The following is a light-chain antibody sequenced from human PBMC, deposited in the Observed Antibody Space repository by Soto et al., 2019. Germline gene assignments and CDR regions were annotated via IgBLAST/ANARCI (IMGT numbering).Light chain of an antibody. V-gene: IGLV2-14*01. CDR1: SSDVGGYNY. J-gene: IGLJ1*01. CDR2: EVS. Sequence: QSALTQPASVSGSPGQSITISCTGTSSDVGGYNYVSWYQQHPGKAPKLMIYEVSNRPSGVSNRFSGSKSGNTASLTLSGLQAEAEADYYCSSYTSSSTTYVFGTGTKLTVL. CDR3: SSYTSSSTTYV.